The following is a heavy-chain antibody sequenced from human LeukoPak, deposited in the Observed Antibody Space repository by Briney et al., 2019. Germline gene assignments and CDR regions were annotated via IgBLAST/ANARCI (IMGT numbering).Heavy chain of an antibody. Sequence: SVTVAYPHSPYPLPAYYLHWVRQAAGQGLEWMGWINPNSAGTNYAQKFQGRVTMTRDTSISTAYMELSRLRSDDTAVYYCARDGSRGDYWGQGTLVTVSS. V-gene: IGHV1-2*02. CDR3: ARDGSRGDY. J-gene: IGHJ4*02. CDR1: PYPLPAYY. CDR2: INPNSAGT. D-gene: IGHD2-2*01.